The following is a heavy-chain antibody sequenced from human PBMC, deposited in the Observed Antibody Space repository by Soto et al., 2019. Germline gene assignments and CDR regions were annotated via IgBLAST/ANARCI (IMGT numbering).Heavy chain of an antibody. CDR1: GYSFTSYW. CDR2: IYPGDSDT. Sequence: GESLKISCKGSGYSFTSYWIGWVRQMPGKGLEWMGIIYPGDSDTRYSPSFQGQVTISADKSISTAYLQWSSLKASDTAMYYCARRRDDYIWGSYRYIPDAFDIWGQGTMVTVSS. J-gene: IGHJ3*02. V-gene: IGHV5-51*01. D-gene: IGHD3-16*02. CDR3: ARRRDDYIWGSYRYIPDAFDI.